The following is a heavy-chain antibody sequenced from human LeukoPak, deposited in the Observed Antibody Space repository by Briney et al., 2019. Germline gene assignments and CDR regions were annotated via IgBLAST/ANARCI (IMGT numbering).Heavy chain of an antibody. J-gene: IGHJ4*02. V-gene: IGHV3-30*02. Sequence: GGSLRLSCEASGFTFSSFGMHWVRQAPGKGLEWVAFIRRDGDVIYYADSVKGRFTISRDNSKNTLYLQMNSLRAEDTAVYYCATHPRGFSVTFDYWGQGTLVTVSS. CDR1: GFTFSSFG. D-gene: IGHD4-23*01. CDR3: ATHPRGFSVTFDY. CDR2: IRRDGDVI.